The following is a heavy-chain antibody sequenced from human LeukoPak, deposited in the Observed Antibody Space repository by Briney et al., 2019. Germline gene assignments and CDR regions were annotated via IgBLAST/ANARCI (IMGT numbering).Heavy chain of an antibody. Sequence: GESLKISCKCSGYIFTSYLICLVREMPGKGLEWMGISYPDDSDTRYSPSFHGQATISANKPISTAYLQWRSLNAADTAMYYVARRSYYESTRYYPRYLDVCGRGRLVTVSS. J-gene: IGHJ2*01. CDR3: ARRSYYESTRYYPRYLDV. CDR1: GYIFTSYL. V-gene: IGHV5-51*01. D-gene: IGHD3-22*01. CDR2: SYPDDSDT.